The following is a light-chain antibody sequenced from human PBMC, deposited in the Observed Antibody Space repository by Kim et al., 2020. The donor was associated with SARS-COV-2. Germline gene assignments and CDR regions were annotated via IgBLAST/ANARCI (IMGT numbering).Light chain of an antibody. Sequence: SASAGDRVTTPCRASQGISIYLNWYQQKPGKAPKLLIYAASSLQSGVPSRFSGSGSGTDFTLTISSLESEDSGTYYCQQSYGTPLTFGGGTKLEI. V-gene: IGKV1-39*01. CDR2: AAS. CDR1: QGISIY. J-gene: IGKJ4*01. CDR3: QQSYGTPLT.